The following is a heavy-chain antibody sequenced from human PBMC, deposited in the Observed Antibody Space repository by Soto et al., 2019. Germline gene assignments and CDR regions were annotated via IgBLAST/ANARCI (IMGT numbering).Heavy chain of an antibody. Sequence: SETLSLTCTFSGGSISSYYWNWIRQPPGKGLEWIGYIYYSGSTNYNPSLKSRVNISVDTSKNQFSLKLSSVTAADTAVYYCARRYGAAADFWGQGILVTVS. CDR1: GGSISSYY. CDR2: IYYSGST. CDR3: ARRYGAAADF. V-gene: IGHV4-59*08. D-gene: IGHD6-13*01. J-gene: IGHJ4*02.